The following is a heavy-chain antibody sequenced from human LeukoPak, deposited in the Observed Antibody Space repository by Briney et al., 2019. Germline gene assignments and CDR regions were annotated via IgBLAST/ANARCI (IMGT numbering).Heavy chain of an antibody. D-gene: IGHD6-13*01. Sequence: ASVKVSCKASGYTVTRYGISWVRQAPGQGLEWMGWISAYNGNTNYAQKLQGRVTMTTDTSTSTAYMELRSLRSDDTAVYYCARSIAAAGLIDYWGQGTLVTVSS. J-gene: IGHJ4*02. CDR2: ISAYNGNT. CDR3: ARSIAAAGLIDY. CDR1: GYTVTRYG. V-gene: IGHV1-18*04.